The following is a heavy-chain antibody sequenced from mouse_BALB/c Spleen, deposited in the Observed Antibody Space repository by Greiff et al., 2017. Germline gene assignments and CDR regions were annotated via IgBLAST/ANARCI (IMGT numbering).Heavy chain of an antibody. Sequence: QVQLKESGAELARPGASVKMSCKASGYTFTRYTLHWVKQRPGQGLEWIGYINPSSGYTNYNQKFKDKATLTADKSSSTAYMQLSSLTSEDSAVYYCARDYYGSSDGYYARDYRGQGTSVTVAA. V-gene: IGHV1-4*01. CDR1: GYTFTRYT. J-gene: IGHJ4*01. CDR3: ARDYYGSSDGYYARDY. D-gene: IGHD1-1*01. CDR2: INPSSGYT.